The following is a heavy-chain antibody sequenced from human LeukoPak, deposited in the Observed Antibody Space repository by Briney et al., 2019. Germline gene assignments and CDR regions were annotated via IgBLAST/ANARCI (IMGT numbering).Heavy chain of an antibody. CDR3: ARAAYDILTGGVNYYYYGMDV. V-gene: IGHV4-59*01. D-gene: IGHD3-9*01. Sequence: SETLSLTCTVSGGSISSYYWSWIRQPPGRGLEWIGYIYYSGSTSYNPSLKSRVTISVDTSKNQFSLKLSSATAADTAVYYCARAAYDILTGGVNYYYYGMDVWGQGTTVTVS. CDR2: IYYSGST. CDR1: GGSISSYY. J-gene: IGHJ6*02.